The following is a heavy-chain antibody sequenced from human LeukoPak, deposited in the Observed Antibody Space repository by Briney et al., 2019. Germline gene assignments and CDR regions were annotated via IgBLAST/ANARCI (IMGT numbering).Heavy chain of an antibody. CDR3: ARGSVELAVAAPGAFDI. Sequence: ASVKVSCKASGGTFSSYATSWVRQAPGQGLEWMGGIIPIFGTANYAQKFQGRVTITADESTSTAYMELSSLRSEDTAVYYCARGSVELAVAAPGAFDIWGQGTMVTVSS. J-gene: IGHJ3*02. CDR2: IIPIFGTA. CDR1: GGTFSSYA. V-gene: IGHV1-69*01. D-gene: IGHD6-19*01.